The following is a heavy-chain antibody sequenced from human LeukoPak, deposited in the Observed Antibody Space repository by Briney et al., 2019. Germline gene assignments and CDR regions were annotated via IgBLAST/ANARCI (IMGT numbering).Heavy chain of an antibody. V-gene: IGHV3-30*18. D-gene: IGHD6-13*01. CDR1: GFTFSSYG. J-gene: IGHJ4*02. CDR3: AKDRSSSWSFDY. CDR2: MAYDGSNE. Sequence: WGSLRLSCAASGFTFSSYGMHWVRQAPGKGLEWVAVMAYDGSNEYYADSVKGRFTISRDNSKNTLYLQMNSLGADDTAVYYCAKDRSSSWSFDYWGQGTLVTVSS.